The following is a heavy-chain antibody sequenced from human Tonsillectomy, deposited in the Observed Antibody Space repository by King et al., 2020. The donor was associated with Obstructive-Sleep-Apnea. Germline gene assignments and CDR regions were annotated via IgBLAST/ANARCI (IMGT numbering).Heavy chain of an antibody. V-gene: IGHV4-59*01. CDR1: GGSISTYY. CDR3: ARAPYVSGIIDWFDP. CDR2: IYYSGST. J-gene: IGHJ5*02. Sequence: LQLQESGPGLVKPSETLSLTCTVSGGSISTYYWSWIRQSPGKGLEWIGYIYYSGSTNYNPSLKSRVTMSVDTSKNQFSLNLSSVTAADTAVYYCARAPYVSGIIDWFDPWGPGTLVTVSS. D-gene: IGHD3-10*01.